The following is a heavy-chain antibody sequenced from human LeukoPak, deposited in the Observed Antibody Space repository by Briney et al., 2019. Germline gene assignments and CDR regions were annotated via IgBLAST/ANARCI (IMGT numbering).Heavy chain of an antibody. D-gene: IGHD2-15*01. V-gene: IGHV1-2*02. Sequence: ASVKVSCKASGYTFTGYYLFWVRQAPGQGLEWMGWINPNTGDTRYGQKFQGGVTLTRDTPIRTTYMELSSLRSDDTAVYYCARDERFCNGDNHYPDLGYWGQGTLVTVSS. J-gene: IGHJ4*02. CDR3: ARDERFCNGDNHYPDLGY. CDR2: INPNTGDT. CDR1: GYTFTGYY.